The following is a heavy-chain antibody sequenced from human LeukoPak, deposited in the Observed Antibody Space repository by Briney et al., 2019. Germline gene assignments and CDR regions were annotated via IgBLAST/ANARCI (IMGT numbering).Heavy chain of an antibody. J-gene: IGHJ4*02. Sequence: GRSLRLSCAASGFTFSRYGMHWVRQAPGKGLEWVAVISYDGTNKFYADSVKGRFTLSRDNSENTLYLEMNSLRADDTAVYYCAKDQMIRWGSPIDDYWGQGTLVTVSS. CDR2: ISYDGTNK. V-gene: IGHV3-30*18. CDR1: GFTFSRYG. CDR3: AKDQMIRWGSPIDDY. D-gene: IGHD3-16*01.